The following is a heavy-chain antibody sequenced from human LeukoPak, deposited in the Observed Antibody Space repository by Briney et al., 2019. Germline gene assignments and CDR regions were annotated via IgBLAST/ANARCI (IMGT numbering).Heavy chain of an antibody. Sequence: SETLSLTCTVSGGSISSYYWSWIRQPSGKGLEWIGRIYTSGSTNYNPSLRSRVTMSVDTSKNQFSLKLSSVTAADTAVYYCARPVTARGGSGWPQHIDYWGQGTLVSVSS. D-gene: IGHD6-19*01. J-gene: IGHJ4*02. V-gene: IGHV4-4*07. CDR1: GGSISSYY. CDR3: ARPVTARGGSGWPQHIDY. CDR2: IYTSGST.